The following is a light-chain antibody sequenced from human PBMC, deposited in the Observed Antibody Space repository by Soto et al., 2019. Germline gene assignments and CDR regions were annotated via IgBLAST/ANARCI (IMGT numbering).Light chain of an antibody. J-gene: IGKJ3*01. V-gene: IGKV4-1*01. CDR2: WAS. Sequence: DIVMTQSPDSLAVSLGERATINCKSSQSVLYSSNNKNYSAWYQQKPGQPPKLLIYWASTRESGVPDRFSGSGSGTDFTLTISSLQAEDVAVYYCQQYYSTPFTFGPGNKVDIK. CDR3: QQYYSTPFT. CDR1: QSVLYSSNNKNY.